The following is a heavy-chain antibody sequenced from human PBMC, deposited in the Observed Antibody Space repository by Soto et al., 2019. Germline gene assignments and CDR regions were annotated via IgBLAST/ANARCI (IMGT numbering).Heavy chain of an antibody. Sequence: PGGSLRRSGAASGFTLSNAWRRWVRQAPGKGLEWVGRIKSKTDGGTTDYAAPVKGRFTISRDDSKNTLYLQMNSLKTEDTAVYYCTPQFTIVDYYYYGMDVWGQGTTVTVSS. CDR3: TPQFTIVDYYYYGMDV. D-gene: IGHD2-21*01. CDR1: GFTLSNAW. J-gene: IGHJ6*02. CDR2: IKSKTDGGTT. V-gene: IGHV3-15*01.